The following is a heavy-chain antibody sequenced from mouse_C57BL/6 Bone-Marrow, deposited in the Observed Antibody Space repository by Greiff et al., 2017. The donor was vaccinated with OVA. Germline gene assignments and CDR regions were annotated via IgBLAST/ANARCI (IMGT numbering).Heavy chain of an antibody. CDR1: GFTFSDFY. J-gene: IGHJ3*01. Sequence: EVMLVESGGGLVQSGRSLRLSCATSGFTFSDFYMEWVRQAPGKGLEWIAASRNKANDYTTEYSASVKGRFIVSRDTSQSILYLQMNALRAEDTAIYYCARDSYYYGWFAYWGQGTLVTVSA. D-gene: IGHD1-1*01. V-gene: IGHV7-1*01. CDR3: ARDSYYYGWFAY. CDR2: SRNKANDYTT.